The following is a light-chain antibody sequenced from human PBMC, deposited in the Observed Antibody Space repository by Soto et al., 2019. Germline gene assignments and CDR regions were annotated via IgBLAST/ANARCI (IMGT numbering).Light chain of an antibody. CDR3: QQSYSTPLT. CDR2: EAS. CDR1: QSISTY. J-gene: IGKJ4*01. Sequence: DIQMTQSPSSLSTCLGDRVTITCRASQSISTYLNWYQQKPGKAPKLLIYEASNLQGGVPSRFSGSGSGTDFTLTITSLQPEDFAAYYCQQSYSTPLTFGGGTKVYIK. V-gene: IGKV1-39*01.